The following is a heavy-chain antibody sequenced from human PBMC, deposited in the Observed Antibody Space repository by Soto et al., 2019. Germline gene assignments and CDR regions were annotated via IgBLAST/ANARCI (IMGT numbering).Heavy chain of an antibody. CDR1: GYTFTSYG. V-gene: IGHV1-18*01. J-gene: IGHJ6*02. CDR2: ISAYNGST. Sequence: GASVKVSCKASGYTFTSYGISWVRQAPGQGLEWMGWISAYNGSTNYAQKLQGRVTMTTDTSTSTAYMELRSLRSDDTAVYYCARVSRFDYDIFVPDYYYYGMDVWGQGTTVTVSS. CDR3: ARVSRFDYDIFVPDYYYYGMDV. D-gene: IGHD3-9*01.